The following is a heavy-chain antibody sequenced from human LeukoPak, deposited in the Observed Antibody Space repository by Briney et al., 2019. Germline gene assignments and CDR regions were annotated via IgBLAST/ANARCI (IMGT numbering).Heavy chain of an antibody. Sequence: PGGSLRLSCAASGFTFSSSAMSWVRQAPGKGLEWVSAISESGGTTYYADSVKGRFTISRDNSKNTLFLQMNSLRAEDTAVYYCAREMTTVTYAFDIWGQGTMVTVSS. CDR1: GFTFSSSA. CDR2: ISESGGTT. D-gene: IGHD4-17*01. J-gene: IGHJ3*02. CDR3: AREMTTVTYAFDI. V-gene: IGHV3-23*01.